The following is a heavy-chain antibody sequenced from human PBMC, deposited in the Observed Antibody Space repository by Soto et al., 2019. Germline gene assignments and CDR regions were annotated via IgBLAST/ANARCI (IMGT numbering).Heavy chain of an antibody. J-gene: IGHJ4*02. CDR1: GFTFSSYS. CDR3: ARGEYGDREGWENYFDF. Sequence: GGSLRLSCAASGFTFSSYSMNWVRQAPGKGLEWVSSISSSSSYIYYADSVKGRFTISRDNAKNSLYLQMNSLRAEDTAVYYCARGEYGDREGWENYFDFWGQGTLVTVSS. V-gene: IGHV3-21*01. CDR2: ISSSSSYI. D-gene: IGHD4-17*01.